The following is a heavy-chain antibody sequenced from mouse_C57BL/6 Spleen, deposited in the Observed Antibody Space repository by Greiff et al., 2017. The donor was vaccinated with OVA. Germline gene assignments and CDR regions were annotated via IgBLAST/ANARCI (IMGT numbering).Heavy chain of an antibody. V-gene: IGHV1-85*01. Sequence: VMLVESGPELVKPGASVKLSCKASGYTFTSYDINWVKQRPGQGLEWIGWIYPRDGSTKYNEKFKGKATLTVDTSSSTAYMELHSLTSEDSAVYFCARGDSNGWFAYWGQGTLVTVSA. D-gene: IGHD2-5*01. J-gene: IGHJ3*01. CDR1: GYTFTSYD. CDR3: ARGDSNGWFAY. CDR2: IYPRDGST.